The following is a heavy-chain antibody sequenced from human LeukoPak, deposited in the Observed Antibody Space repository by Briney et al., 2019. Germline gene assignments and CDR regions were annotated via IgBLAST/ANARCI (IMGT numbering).Heavy chain of an antibody. CDR3: ARGPYYDSSGYYY. CDR1: GFTFDDYA. J-gene: IGHJ4*02. Sequence: GGSLRLSWGASGFTFDDYAMHWVRQAPGKGLEWVLGISWHSGSIGYADCVKGRFTISRDNAKNSLYLQMNSLRAEDTALYYWARGPYYDSSGYYYWGQGTLVTVSS. V-gene: IGHV3-9*01. D-gene: IGHD3-22*01. CDR2: ISWHSGSI.